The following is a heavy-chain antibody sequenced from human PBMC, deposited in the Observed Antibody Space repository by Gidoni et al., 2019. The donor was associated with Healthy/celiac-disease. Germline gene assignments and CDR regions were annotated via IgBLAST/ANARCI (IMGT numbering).Heavy chain of an antibody. D-gene: IGHD4-4*01. CDR2: IYYSGST. Sequence: QVQLQESGPGLVKPSETLSLTCTVSGGSISSYYWSWIRQPPGKGLEWIGYIYYSGSTNYNPSLKSRVTISVDTSRNQFSRKLSSVTAADTAVYYCARAMTPGYYYYYGMDVWGQGTTVTVSS. V-gene: IGHV4-59*01. CDR1: GGSISSYY. CDR3: ARAMTPGYYYYYGMDV. J-gene: IGHJ6*02.